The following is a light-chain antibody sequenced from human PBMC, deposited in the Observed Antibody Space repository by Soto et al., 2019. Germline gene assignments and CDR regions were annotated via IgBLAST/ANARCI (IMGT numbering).Light chain of an antibody. CDR1: SNDIGRYNR. Sequence: QSALTQPPSVSGSPGQSVTISCTGTSNDIGRYNRVSWYQQPPGTAPKLMIYEVSNRPSGVPDHFSGSKSDNTASLTISGLQAEDEADYYCSAYTSSSTYIFGTGTKLTVL. J-gene: IGLJ1*01. V-gene: IGLV2-18*02. CDR3: SAYTSSSTYI. CDR2: EVS.